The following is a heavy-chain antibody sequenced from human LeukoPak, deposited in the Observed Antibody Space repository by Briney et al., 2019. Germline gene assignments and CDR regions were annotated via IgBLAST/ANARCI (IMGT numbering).Heavy chain of an antibody. CDR3: ASDGHPFES. CDR1: GFTFSNYW. V-gene: IGHV3-7*01. Sequence: GGSLRLSCAASGFTFSNYWMSWVRQAPGKGLEWVANTNQDGSEKYYVDSVKGRFTISRDNARNSLFLQMNSLRAQDTAVYYCASDGHPFESWGQGTLVTVSS. CDR2: TNQDGSEK. J-gene: IGHJ5*01.